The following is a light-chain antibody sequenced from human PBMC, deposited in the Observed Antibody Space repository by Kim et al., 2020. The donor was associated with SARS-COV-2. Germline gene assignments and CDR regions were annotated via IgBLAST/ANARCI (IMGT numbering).Light chain of an antibody. J-gene: IGKJ1*01. CDR2: AAS. V-gene: IGKV1-39*01. Sequence: ASARDTVTLTCRSSQSISRYLNWYQPKPGKAPKLLIYAASTLQSGVPSRFSGSGSGTDFTLTISSLQPEDFATYYCQQSYGFPVTFGQGTKVDIK. CDR1: QSISRY. CDR3: QQSYGFPVT.